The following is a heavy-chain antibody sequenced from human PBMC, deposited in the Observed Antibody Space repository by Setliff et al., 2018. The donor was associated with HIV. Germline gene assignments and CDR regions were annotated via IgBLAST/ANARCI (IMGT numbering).Heavy chain of an antibody. CDR1: GFSLRTSGVA. CDR2: IDWDGDK. CDR3: ARDSGNYAFDY. D-gene: IGHD1-26*01. J-gene: IGHJ4*02. V-gene: IGHV2-70*04. Sequence: SGPTLVNPTQTLTLTCSFSGFSLRTSGVAVGWIRQPPGKAPEWLARIDWDGDKFYNASLKTRLTISKDTFKKQVILTVANVDPADTATYYCARDSGNYAFDYWGLGTLVTVSS.